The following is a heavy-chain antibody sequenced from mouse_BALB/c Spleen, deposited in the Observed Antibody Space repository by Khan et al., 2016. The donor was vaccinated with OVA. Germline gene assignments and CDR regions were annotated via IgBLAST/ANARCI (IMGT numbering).Heavy chain of an antibody. CDR2: INPTSGYT. V-gene: IGHV1-7*01. Sequence: VQLQESGAELAKPGASVTMSCKASGYTFTTYWMHWVKQRPGQGLEWIGYINPTSGYTDYNDKFKDRATLSADKSSSTAYMQLNSLTSEDSAVYYCTRDRIDYWGQGTTLTVSS. J-gene: IGHJ2*01. CDR3: TRDRIDY. CDR1: GYTFTTYW.